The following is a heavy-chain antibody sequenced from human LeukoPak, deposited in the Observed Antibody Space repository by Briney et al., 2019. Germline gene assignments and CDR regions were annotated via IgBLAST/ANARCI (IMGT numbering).Heavy chain of an antibody. CDR2: IYSSGST. V-gene: IGHV4-39*01. Sequence: PETLSLTCTVSGGSIRSSSYDWGWIRQPPGKGLEWIGSIYSSGSTYYNPSLKSRVTISVVTSKSQFSLKLSSVTAADTAVYYCARRRTDYYDSSGAFDMWGQGTMVTVSS. CDR3: ARRRTDYYDSSGAFDM. D-gene: IGHD3-22*01. J-gene: IGHJ3*02. CDR1: GGSIRSSSYD.